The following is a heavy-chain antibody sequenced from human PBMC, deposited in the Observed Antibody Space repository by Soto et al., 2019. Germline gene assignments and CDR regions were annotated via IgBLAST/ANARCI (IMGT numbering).Heavy chain of an antibody. CDR1: GYTLTSYY. D-gene: IGHD6-19*01. V-gene: IGHV1-46*01. CDR2: INPSGGST. CDR3: ARSYSSGWSRTAEYFQH. Sequence: ASVKVSCKASGYTLTSYYMHWVRQAPGQGLEWMGIINPSGGSTSYAQKFQGRVTMTRDTSTSTVYMELSSLRSEDTAVYYCARSYSSGWSRTAEYFQHWGQGTLVTVSS. J-gene: IGHJ1*01.